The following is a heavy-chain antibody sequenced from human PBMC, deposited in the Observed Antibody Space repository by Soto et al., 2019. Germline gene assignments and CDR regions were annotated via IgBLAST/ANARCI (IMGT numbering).Heavy chain of an antibody. CDR3: ARAAAGTNGWFDP. CDR1: GYSFTSYW. Sequence: GESLKISCQGSGYSFTSYWIGWVRQMPGKGLEWMGIIYPGDSDTRYSPSFQGQVTISADKPISTAYLQWSSLKASDTAMYYCARAAAGTNGWFDPWGQGTLVTVSS. V-gene: IGHV5-51*04. CDR2: IYPGDSDT. D-gene: IGHD6-13*01. J-gene: IGHJ5*02.